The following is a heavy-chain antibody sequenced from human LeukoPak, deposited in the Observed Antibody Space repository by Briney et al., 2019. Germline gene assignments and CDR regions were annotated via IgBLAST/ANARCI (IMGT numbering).Heavy chain of an antibody. CDR1: GYSFSTYW. D-gene: IGHD5-24*01. Sequence: GESLKISCRGSGYSFSTYWVGWVRQMPGKGLEWMGIMYPGDSDTRYSPSFQGQFTISADKSISTAYLQWSSLKASDTAMYYCARRDGYNMGALDIWGQGTMVTVSS. CDR2: MYPGDSDT. V-gene: IGHV5-51*01. J-gene: IGHJ3*02. CDR3: ARRDGYNMGALDI.